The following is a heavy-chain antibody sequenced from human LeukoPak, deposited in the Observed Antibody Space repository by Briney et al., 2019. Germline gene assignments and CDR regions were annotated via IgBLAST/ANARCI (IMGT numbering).Heavy chain of an antibody. CDR1: GFTVSSNY. D-gene: IGHD2-21*01. V-gene: IGHV3-53*01. J-gene: IGHJ4*02. CDR3: ARSPYYRYSPDY. CDR2: IYSDGST. Sequence: GGSLRLSCAASGFTVSSNYMNWVRQAPGKGLEWVSLIYSDGSTYYSDSVTGRFTISRDNSKNTLYLQMNNLRAEDTAVYYCARSPYYRYSPDYWGQGTLVTVSS.